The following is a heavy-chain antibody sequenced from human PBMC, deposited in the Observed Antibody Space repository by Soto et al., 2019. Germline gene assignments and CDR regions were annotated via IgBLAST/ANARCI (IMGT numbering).Heavy chain of an antibody. Sequence: EVQLLDSGGGLVQPGESLRLSCAVSGFTFSSYAMSWVRQAPGKGLEWVSAMTGSGGITYYADSVKGRFTISRDNSKNMVYLQMNSLRAEDTAIYYCAKDGLGYCSSTSCYRHYYYGLDVWGQGTTVTVSS. J-gene: IGHJ6*02. V-gene: IGHV3-23*01. CDR2: MTGSGGIT. CDR1: GFTFSSYA. D-gene: IGHD2-2*02. CDR3: AKDGLGYCSSTSCYRHYYYGLDV.